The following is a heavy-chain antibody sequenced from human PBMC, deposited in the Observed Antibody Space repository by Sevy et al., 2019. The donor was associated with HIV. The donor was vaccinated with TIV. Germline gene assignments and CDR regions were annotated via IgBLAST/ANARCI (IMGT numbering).Heavy chain of an antibody. D-gene: IGHD6-13*01. CDR1: GFTFSSYA. CDR2: ISGSGGST. V-gene: IGHV3-23*01. J-gene: IGHJ4*02. CDR3: AKDQFKIAAAGTNFDY. Sequence: GGSLRLSCAASGFTFSSYAMSWVRQAPGKGLEWVSAISGSGGSTYYADSVKDRFTISRDNSKNTLYLQMTSLGAEDTAVYYCAKDQFKIAAAGTNFDYWGQGTLVTVSS.